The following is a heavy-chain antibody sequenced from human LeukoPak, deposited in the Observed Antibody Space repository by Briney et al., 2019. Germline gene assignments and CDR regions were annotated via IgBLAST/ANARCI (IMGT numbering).Heavy chain of an antibody. D-gene: IGHD4-23*01. Sequence: EASVTVSCKASGYSFTNYYIHWVRQAPGQGLEWMGIVNPSGGSTTYAQEFQGRVTMTRDTSTSTVYMDLSSLRSDDTAVYFCARGGRMTTVVTYYFDCWGQGTLVTVSS. V-gene: IGHV1-46*01. J-gene: IGHJ4*02. CDR3: ARGGRMTTVVTYYFDC. CDR2: VNPSGGST. CDR1: GYSFTNYY.